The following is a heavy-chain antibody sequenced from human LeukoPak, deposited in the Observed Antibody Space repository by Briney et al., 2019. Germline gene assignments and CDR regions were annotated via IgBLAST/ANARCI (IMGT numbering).Heavy chain of an antibody. CDR3: TKVARLGWELLSYYFDY. D-gene: IGHD1-26*01. Sequence: GRSLRLSCAASGFTFSSYGMHWVRQAPGKGLEWVAFISYDGSKKYYADSVKGRFTISRDNSKNMLYLQMNSLRAEDTAVYYCTKVARLGWELLSYYFDYWGQGTLVTVSS. J-gene: IGHJ4*02. V-gene: IGHV3-30*18. CDR2: ISYDGSKK. CDR1: GFTFSSYG.